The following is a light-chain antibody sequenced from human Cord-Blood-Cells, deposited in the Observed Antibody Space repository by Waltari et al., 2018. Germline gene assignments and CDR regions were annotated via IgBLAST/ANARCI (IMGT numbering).Light chain of an antibody. Sequence: DIQMTQSPSSLSASLVDSVNITCRASQSISSYLNWYQQKPGKAPKLLIYAASSLQSGVPSRFSGSGSGTDFTLTISSLQPEDFATYYCQQSYSTPLTFGGGTKVEIK. CDR2: AAS. J-gene: IGKJ4*01. V-gene: IGKV1-39*01. CDR1: QSISSY. CDR3: QQSYSTPLT.